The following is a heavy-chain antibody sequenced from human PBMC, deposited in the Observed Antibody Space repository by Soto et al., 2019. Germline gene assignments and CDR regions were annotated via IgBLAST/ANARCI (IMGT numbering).Heavy chain of an antibody. V-gene: IGHV3-23*01. CDR3: AKDRYYDSSGYPAVHFDY. J-gene: IGHJ4*02. Sequence: GGSLRLSCAASGFTFSRYWMSWVRQAPGKGLEWVATIKGNGSSTYYADSVKGRFTISRDNSKNTLYLQMNSLRAEDTAVYYCAKDRYYDSSGYPAVHFDYWGQGTLVTVSS. CDR2: IKGNGSST. D-gene: IGHD3-22*01. CDR1: GFTFSRYW.